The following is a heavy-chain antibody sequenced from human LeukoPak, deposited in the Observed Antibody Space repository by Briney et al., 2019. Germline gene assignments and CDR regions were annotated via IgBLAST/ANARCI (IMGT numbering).Heavy chain of an antibody. Sequence: QPGGSLRLSSVASGFSFSTYNMNWVRQAPGMNLEWVSYTTSGSDTIYYADSVKGRFTISRDNARNSLYLQMSSLRADDTAVYYCTRTFDSWGQGTLVTVSS. CDR3: TRTFDS. CDR2: TTSGSDTI. J-gene: IGHJ4*02. V-gene: IGHV3-48*01. CDR1: GFSFSTYN.